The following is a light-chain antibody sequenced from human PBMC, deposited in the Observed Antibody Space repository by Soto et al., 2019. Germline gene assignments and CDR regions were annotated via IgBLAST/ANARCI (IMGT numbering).Light chain of an antibody. CDR3: ATWDDNLSGVV. J-gene: IGLJ2*01. CDR1: SSNFGGNY. Sequence: QSVLTQPPSASGTPGQRVTISCSGTSSNFGGNYVYWYQQLPGTAPKLLIYTDNQRPSGVPDRFSGSKSGTSASLAISGLRSEDEADYYSATWDDNLSGVVFGGGTKVTVL. V-gene: IGLV1-47*02. CDR2: TDN.